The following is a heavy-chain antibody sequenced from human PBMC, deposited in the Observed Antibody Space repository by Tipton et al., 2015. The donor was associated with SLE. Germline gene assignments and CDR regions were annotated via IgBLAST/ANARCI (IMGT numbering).Heavy chain of an antibody. D-gene: IGHD6-13*01. CDR1: DGSITSYY. CDR3: ARGSGVAAAGS. Sequence: TLSLTCSVSDGSITSYYWSWIRQPPGKGLEWIGHIYYTGTTYYNPSLKSRLTLSLDTFKNQFSLKMISVTAADTAVYYCARGSGVAAAGSWGQGTLVTVSS. CDR2: IYYTGTT. V-gene: IGHV4-59*08. J-gene: IGHJ5*02.